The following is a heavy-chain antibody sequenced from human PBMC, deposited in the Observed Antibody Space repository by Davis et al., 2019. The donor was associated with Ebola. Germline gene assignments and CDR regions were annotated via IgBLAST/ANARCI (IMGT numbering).Heavy chain of an antibody. D-gene: IGHD6-6*01. J-gene: IGHJ2*01. V-gene: IGHV3-74*01. CDR2: INSDGTFT. CDR3: ARVLAARPWYFDL. CDR1: AFTFSNYW. Sequence: GESLKISCAASAFTFSNYWMYWVRQAPGEGLMCVSRINSDGTFTTYADSVKGRFTISRDNAKNTLYRQMNSLRAEDTDVYYCARVLAARPWYFDLWGRGTLVTVSS.